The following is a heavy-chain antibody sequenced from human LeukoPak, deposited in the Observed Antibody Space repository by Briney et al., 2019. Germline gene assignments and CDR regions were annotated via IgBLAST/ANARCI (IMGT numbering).Heavy chain of an antibody. CDR1: GGSTNSYY. Sequence: KTSETLSLTCTVSGGSTNSYYWSWIRQPPGKGLEWIGYIYYSGSTNYNPSLKSRVTISVDTSKNQFSLKLSSVTAADTAVYYCARGWLPSIAAQWGQGTLVTVSS. V-gene: IGHV4-59*01. J-gene: IGHJ4*02. D-gene: IGHD6-6*01. CDR3: ARGWLPSIAAQ. CDR2: IYYSGST.